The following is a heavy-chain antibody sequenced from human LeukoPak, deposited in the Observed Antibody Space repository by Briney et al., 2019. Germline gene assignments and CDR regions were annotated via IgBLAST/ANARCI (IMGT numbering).Heavy chain of an antibody. J-gene: IGHJ4*02. CDR1: GGSISSGGYS. D-gene: IGHD5-18*01. CDR3: ARAAMAVFDY. Sequence: SETLSLTCAVSGGSISSGGYSWSWIRQPPGKGLEWIGYIYHSGSTYYNPSLKSRVTISVDRSKNQFSLKLSSVTAADAAVYYCARAAMAVFDYWGQGTLVTVSS. V-gene: IGHV4-30-2*01. CDR2: IYHSGST.